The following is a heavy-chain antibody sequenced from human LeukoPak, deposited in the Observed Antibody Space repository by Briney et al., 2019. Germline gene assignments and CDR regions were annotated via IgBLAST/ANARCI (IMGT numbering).Heavy chain of an antibody. Sequence: GASVKVSCKASGYTFTNYGFSWVRQAPGQGLEWMGWISAYNGYTDYAQKFQFRVTMTTDTSTSTAYMELRSLRSDDTAVYYCVRGGGFNSGFEYWGQGTLVIVSS. CDR1: GYTFTNYG. CDR3: VRGGGFNSGFEY. V-gene: IGHV1-18*01. CDR2: ISAYNGYT. D-gene: IGHD3-10*01. J-gene: IGHJ4*02.